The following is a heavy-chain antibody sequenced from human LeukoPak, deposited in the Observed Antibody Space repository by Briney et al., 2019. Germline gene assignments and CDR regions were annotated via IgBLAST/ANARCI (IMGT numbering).Heavy chain of an antibody. CDR1: GFTFSDYA. J-gene: IGHJ4*02. CDR3: AKRDGYHFDY. V-gene: IGHV3-23*01. CDR2: ISTRGT. Sequence: PGGSLRLSCAASGFTFSDYAMSWVRQAPGKGLEWVSVISTRGTFYADSVKGRFTISRDNSKNTLYLQMDSLRVEDTAMYYCAKRDGYHFDYWGQGTLVTVSS. D-gene: IGHD5-24*01.